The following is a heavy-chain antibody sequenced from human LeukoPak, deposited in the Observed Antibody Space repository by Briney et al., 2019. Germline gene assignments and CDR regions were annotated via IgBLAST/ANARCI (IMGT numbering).Heavy chain of an antibody. CDR2: ISWNSGSI. CDR3: AKDSHSTVTTQAGAFDI. CDR1: GFTFSSYS. V-gene: IGHV3-9*01. J-gene: IGHJ3*02. D-gene: IGHD4-17*01. Sequence: GGSLRLSCAASGFTFSSYSMNWVRQAPGKGLEWVSGISWNSGSIGYADSVKGRFTISRDNAKNSLYLQMNSLRAEDTALYYCAKDSHSTVTTQAGAFDIWGQGTMVTVSS.